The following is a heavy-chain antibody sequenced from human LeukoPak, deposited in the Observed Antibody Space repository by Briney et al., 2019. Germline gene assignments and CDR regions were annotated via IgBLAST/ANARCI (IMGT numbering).Heavy chain of an antibody. V-gene: IGHV3-30*02. J-gene: IGHJ6*03. CDR3: ARALDYYYYMDV. CDR2: INYDGSKQ. Sequence: GGSLRLSCAASGFTFRSFGMHWVRQTPGKGLEWVAFINYDGSKQYYADSVKGRFTISRDNSKNTLYLQMNSLRAEDTAVYYCARALDYYYYMDVWGKGTTVTVSS. CDR1: GFTFRSFG.